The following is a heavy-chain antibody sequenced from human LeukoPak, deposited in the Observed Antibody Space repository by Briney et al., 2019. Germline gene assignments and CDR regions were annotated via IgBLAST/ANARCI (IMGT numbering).Heavy chain of an antibody. D-gene: IGHD4-17*01. V-gene: IGHV1-24*01. CDR2: FDPEDGET. CDR3: ARTLSTNSYGDYGLFDY. CDR1: GYTLTELS. J-gene: IGHJ4*02. Sequence: ASVKVSCKVSGYTLTELSMHWVRQAPGKGLEWMGGFDPEDGETIYAQKFQGRVTMTEDTSTDTAYMELSSLRSDDTAVYYCARTLSTNSYGDYGLFDYWGQGTLVTVSS.